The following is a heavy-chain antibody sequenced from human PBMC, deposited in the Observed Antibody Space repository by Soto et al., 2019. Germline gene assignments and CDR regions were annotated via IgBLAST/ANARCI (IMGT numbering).Heavy chain of an antibody. D-gene: IGHD3-22*01. J-gene: IGHJ5*02. Sequence: ASVKVSCKASGGTFSSYAISWVRQAPGQGLEWMGGIIPIFGTANYAQKFQGRVTITADESTSTAYMELSSLRSEDTAVYYCARGIISGYYPWFDPWGQGTLVTVSS. V-gene: IGHV1-69*13. CDR2: IIPIFGTA. CDR3: ARGIISGYYPWFDP. CDR1: GGTFSSYA.